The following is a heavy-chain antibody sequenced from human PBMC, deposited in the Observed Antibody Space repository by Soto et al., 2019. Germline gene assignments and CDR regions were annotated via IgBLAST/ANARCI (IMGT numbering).Heavy chain of an antibody. Sequence: ASVKVSCKASGYTFTSYGISWVRQAPGQGLEWMGWISAYNGNTNYAQKLQGRVTMTTDTSTSTAYMELRSLRSDDTAVYYRASELDPRQYDYWGQGTLVTVSS. CDR1: GYTFTSYG. CDR2: ISAYNGNT. CDR3: ASELDPRQYDY. V-gene: IGHV1-18*01. J-gene: IGHJ4*02.